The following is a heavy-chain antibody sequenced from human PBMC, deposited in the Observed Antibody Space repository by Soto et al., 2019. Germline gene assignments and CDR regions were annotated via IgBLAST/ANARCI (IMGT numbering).Heavy chain of an antibody. V-gene: IGHV4-31*03. CDR2: IYYSGST. D-gene: IGHD2-15*01. CDR3: ARATPYYYYSMDV. J-gene: IGHJ6*02. Sequence: QVQLQESGPGLVKPSQTLSLTCTVSGGSISSGGDYWSWIRQHPGKGLEWIGDIYYSGSTYYNPSLTRRVTLSVDTSKNHSSLKLSSVTAADTAVYYCARATPYYYYSMDVWGQGTTVTVSS. CDR1: GGSISSGGDY.